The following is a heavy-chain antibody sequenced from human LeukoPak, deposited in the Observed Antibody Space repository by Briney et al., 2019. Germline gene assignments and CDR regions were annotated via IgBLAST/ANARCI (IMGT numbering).Heavy chain of an antibody. V-gene: IGHV3-48*01. CDR3: ARGPYGDYIDAFDY. Sequence: QSGGSLRLSCAASGFNFNNYWMSWLRQAPGKGLEWVSYISDSSRKIYYADSVKGRFTISRDNAKNSLYLQMNSLRAEDTAVYYCARGPYGDYIDAFDYWGQGTLVTVSS. J-gene: IGHJ4*02. D-gene: IGHD4-17*01. CDR1: GFNFNNYW. CDR2: ISDSSRKI.